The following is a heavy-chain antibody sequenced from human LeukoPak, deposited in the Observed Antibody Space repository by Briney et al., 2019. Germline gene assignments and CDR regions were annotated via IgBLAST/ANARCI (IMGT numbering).Heavy chain of an antibody. Sequence: GGSLRLSCAASGFTSSHYSMHWVRQAPGKGPVWVSRINSDESSTTYADSVKGRFTISRDNAKNTLYLQMNSLRAEDTAVYYCARLYSAGSGYPFQHWGQGTLVTVSS. CDR3: ARLYSAGSGYPFQH. D-gene: IGHD3-22*01. CDR1: GFTSSHYS. J-gene: IGHJ1*01. CDR2: INSDESST. V-gene: IGHV3-74*01.